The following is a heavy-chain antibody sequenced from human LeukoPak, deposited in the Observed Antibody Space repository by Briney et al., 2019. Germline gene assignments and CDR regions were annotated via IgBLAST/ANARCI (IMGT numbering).Heavy chain of an antibody. Sequence: PGRSLRLSCAASGFTFSSYAMHWVRQAPGKGLEWVAVISYDGSNKYYADSVKGRFTISRDNSKNTLYLQMNSLRAEDTAVYYCARDTGEMATTYYFDYWGQGTLVTVSS. D-gene: IGHD5-24*01. V-gene: IGHV3-30-3*01. J-gene: IGHJ4*02. CDR3: ARDTGEMATTYYFDY. CDR2: ISYDGSNK. CDR1: GFTFSSYA.